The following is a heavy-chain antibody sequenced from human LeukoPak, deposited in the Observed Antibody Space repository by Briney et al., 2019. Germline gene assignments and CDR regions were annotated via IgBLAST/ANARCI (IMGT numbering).Heavy chain of an antibody. V-gene: IGHV3-53*05. CDR3: ARDTPPQL. Sequence: PGGSLRLSCAASGFTVSTSHVSWVRQAPGKGLEWVSVIYSGGSTYYADSVKGRFTTSRDKSKNTLYLQMNSLRAEDTALYYCARDTPPQLWGQGSLVTVSS. J-gene: IGHJ4*02. CDR1: GFTVSTSH. CDR2: IYSGGST. D-gene: IGHD1-1*01.